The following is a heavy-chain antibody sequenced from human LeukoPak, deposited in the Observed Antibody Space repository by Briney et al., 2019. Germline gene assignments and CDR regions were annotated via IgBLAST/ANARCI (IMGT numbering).Heavy chain of an antibody. Sequence: ASETLSLTCAVYGGSFSGYYWSWIRQPPGKGLEWIGEINHSGSTNYNPSLKSRVTISVDTSKNQFSLKLSSVTAADTAVYYCARDDYEDPYYGMDVWGQGTTVTVSS. CDR1: GGSFSGYY. CDR3: ARDDYEDPYYGMDV. D-gene: IGHD4-17*01. CDR2: INHSGST. J-gene: IGHJ6*02. V-gene: IGHV4-34*01.